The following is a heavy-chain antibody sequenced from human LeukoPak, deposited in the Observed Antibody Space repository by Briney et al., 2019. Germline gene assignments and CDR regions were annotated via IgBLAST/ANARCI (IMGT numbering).Heavy chain of an antibody. D-gene: IGHD3-22*01. J-gene: IGHJ4*01. CDR2: IDGGGSST. CDR3: ARGPGSSGGAYVGDY. CDR1: GFTFSYHW. V-gene: IGHV3-74*01. Sequence: PGGSLRLSCGASGFTFSYHWMHWVRHVPGKGLLWVSRIDGGGSSTSYADSVKGRFSISRDNAKSTLYLQMSSLRAEDTAVYYCARGPGSSGGAYVGDYWGPGTLVTVSS.